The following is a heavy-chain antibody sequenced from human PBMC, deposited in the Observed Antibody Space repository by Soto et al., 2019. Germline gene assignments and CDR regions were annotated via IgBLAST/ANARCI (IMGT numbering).Heavy chain of an antibody. CDR1: GGTLSTNY. J-gene: IGHJ5*02. Sequence: PGEALRVSWRASGGTLSTNYMSGCRQASGKRLEWVSVIYSGGSTYYADSVKGRFTISRDNSKNTLYLQMNSVRAEDRAVYYCARVCHSSSWYEHWFDPCGQGPLVTVFS. V-gene: IGHV3-53*01. D-gene: IGHD6-13*01. CDR2: IYSGGST. CDR3: ARVCHSSSWYEHWFDP.